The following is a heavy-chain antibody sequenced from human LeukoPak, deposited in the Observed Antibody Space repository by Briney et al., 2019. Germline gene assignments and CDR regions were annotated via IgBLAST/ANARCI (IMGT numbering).Heavy chain of an antibody. J-gene: IGHJ4*02. V-gene: IGHV3-11*04. CDR3: ARGANIVGATGRLDY. D-gene: IGHD1-26*01. CDR1: GFTFSNAW. Sequence: GGSLRLSCVASGFTFSNAWMTWVRQAPGKGLEWVSYISSSGSTIYYADSVKGRFTISRDNAKNSLYLQMNSLRAEDTAVYYCARGANIVGATGRLDYWGQGTLVTVSS. CDR2: ISSSGSTI.